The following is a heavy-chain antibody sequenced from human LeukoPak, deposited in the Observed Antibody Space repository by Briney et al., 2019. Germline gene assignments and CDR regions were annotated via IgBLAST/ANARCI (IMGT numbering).Heavy chain of an antibody. V-gene: IGHV4-59*01. CDR1: GGSISSYY. CDR3: ARGAHRTVVVGTRYYYYMDV. CDR2: IYYSGST. D-gene: IGHD3-22*01. J-gene: IGHJ6*03. Sequence: PSETLSLTCTVSGGSISSYYWSWIRQAPGKGLEWIRNIYYSGSTTYNPSLKSRGTISLDTSRNQFSLKLKSVTAADSAVYYCARGAHRTVVVGTRYYYYMDVWGKGTTVTVSS.